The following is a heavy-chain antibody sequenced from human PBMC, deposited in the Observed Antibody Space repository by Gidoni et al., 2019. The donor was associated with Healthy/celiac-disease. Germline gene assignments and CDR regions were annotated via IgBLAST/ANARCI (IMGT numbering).Heavy chain of an antibody. CDR2: INSDGSST. J-gene: IGHJ3*02. D-gene: IGHD6-19*01. CDR1: GFTFSSYW. V-gene: IGHV3-74*01. Sequence: EVQLVDSGGGLVQPGGSLRLSCAASGFTFSSYWMHWVRQAPGKGLVWVSSINSDGSSTSYADSVKGRFTIYRDNAKNTLYLQMNSLRAEDTAVYYCARGSGWQDENAFDIWGQGTMVTVSS. CDR3: ARGSGWQDENAFDI.